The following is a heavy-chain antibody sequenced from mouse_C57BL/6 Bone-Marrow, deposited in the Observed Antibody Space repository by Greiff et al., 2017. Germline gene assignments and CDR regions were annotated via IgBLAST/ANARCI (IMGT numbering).Heavy chain of an antibody. J-gene: IGHJ2*01. V-gene: IGHV1-42*01. CDR1: GYSFTGYY. CDR2: INPSTGGT. CDR3: ARRSSGYRDY. D-gene: IGHD3-2*02. Sequence: VQLQQPGPALVKPGASVKISCKASGYSFTGYYMNWVKQSPEKSLEWIGEINPSTGGTTYNQKFKAKATLTVDKSSSTAYMQLKSLTSEDSAVYYCARRSSGYRDYWGQGTILTVSS.